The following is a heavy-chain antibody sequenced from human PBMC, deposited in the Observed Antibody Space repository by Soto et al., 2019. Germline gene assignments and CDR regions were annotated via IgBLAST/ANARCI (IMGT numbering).Heavy chain of an antibody. CDR3: AKDLRDLWFGELFPPYYYYGMDV. CDR2: ISYDGSNK. V-gene: IGHV3-30*18. D-gene: IGHD3-10*01. J-gene: IGHJ6*02. Sequence: GESLKISCAASGFTFSSYGMHWVRQAPGKGLEWVAVISYDGSNKYYADSVKGRFTISRDNSKNTLYLQMNSLRAEDTAVYYCAKDLRDLWFGELFPPYYYYGMDVWGQGTTVTVSS. CDR1: GFTFSSYG.